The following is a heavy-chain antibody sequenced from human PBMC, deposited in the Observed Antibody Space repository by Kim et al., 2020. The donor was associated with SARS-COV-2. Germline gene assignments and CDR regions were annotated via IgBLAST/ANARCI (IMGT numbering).Heavy chain of an antibody. CDR1: GFTFSSFW. D-gene: IGHD2-21*01. J-gene: IGHJ6*02. CDR3: VVDSYYYYGMDV. Sequence: GGSLRLSCAASGFTFSSFWMHWVRQAPGKGLVWVSRINSDGNSARHADSVKGRFTISRDNAKNTLYMEMNSLRAEDTAVYYCVVDSYYYYGMDVWGQWTT. CDR2: INSDGNSA. V-gene: IGHV3-74*01.